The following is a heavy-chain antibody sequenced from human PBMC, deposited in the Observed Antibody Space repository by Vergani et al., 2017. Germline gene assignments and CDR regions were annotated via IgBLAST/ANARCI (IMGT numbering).Heavy chain of an antibody. CDR1: GDSVSSGSYY. J-gene: IGHJ5*02. CDR2: IYYSGST. D-gene: IGHD3-22*01. V-gene: IGHV4-61*01. Sequence: QVQLQESGPGLVKPSETLSLTCTVSGDSVSSGSYYWSWIRKSPGKGLEWIGYIYYSGSTNYNPSLKSRVTISVDTSKNQFSLKMRSVTAADTAVYYCARAGEGGYYYDSSGYYFDPWGQGTLVTVSS. CDR3: ARAGEGGYYYDSSGYYFDP.